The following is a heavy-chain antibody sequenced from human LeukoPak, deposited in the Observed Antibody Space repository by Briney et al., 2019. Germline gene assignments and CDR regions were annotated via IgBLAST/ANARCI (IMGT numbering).Heavy chain of an antibody. CDR3: ARAGFGGSSRFSWFDP. V-gene: IGHV4-4*07. CDR2: IYTSGST. D-gene: IGHD6-6*01. CDR1: GGSISSYY. Sequence: PSETLSLTCTVSGGSISSYYWSWIRQPAGKGLEWIGRIYTSGSTNYNPSLKSRVTMSVDTSKNQFSLKLSSVTAADTAVYYCARAGFGGSSRFSWFDPWGQGTLVTVSS. J-gene: IGHJ5*02.